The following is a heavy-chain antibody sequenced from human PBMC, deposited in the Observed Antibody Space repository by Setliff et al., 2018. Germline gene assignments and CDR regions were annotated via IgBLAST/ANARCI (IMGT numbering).Heavy chain of an antibody. CDR1: GFTFSNAW. Sequence: PGGSLRLSCAASGFTFSNAWMNWVRQAPGKGLEWVGRIKSKTDGGTTDYAAPVKGRFTISRDDSKNTVFLQMNSLRAEDTAVYFCAKSPVAYCSGAVCYPFDYWGQGTLVTVSS. CDR3: AKSPVAYCSGAVCYPFDY. D-gene: IGHD2-8*02. V-gene: IGHV3-15*07. J-gene: IGHJ4*02. CDR2: IKSKTDGGTT.